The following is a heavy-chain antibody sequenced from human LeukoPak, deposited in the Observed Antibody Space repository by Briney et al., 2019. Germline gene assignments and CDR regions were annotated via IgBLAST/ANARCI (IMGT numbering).Heavy chain of an antibody. CDR1: GGSFSGYY. CDR2: INHSGST. D-gene: IGHD3-22*01. V-gene: IGHV4-34*01. Sequence: SETLSLTCAVYGGSFSGYYWSWIRQPPGKGLEWIGEINHSGSTNYNPSLKSRVTISVDTSKNQFSLKLSSVTAADTAVYYCARASIRYDSSGYGRVGVIDYWGQGTLVTVSS. J-gene: IGHJ4*02. CDR3: ARASIRYDSSGYGRVGVIDY.